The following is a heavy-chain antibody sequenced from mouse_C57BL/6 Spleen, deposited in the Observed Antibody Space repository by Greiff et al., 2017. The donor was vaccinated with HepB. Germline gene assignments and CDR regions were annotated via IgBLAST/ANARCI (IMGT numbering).Heavy chain of an antibody. V-gene: IGHV2-2*01. CDR1: GFSLTSYG. CDR2: IWSGGST. D-gene: IGHD4-1*01. J-gene: IGHJ4*01. CDR3: ARNPGPERGYYAMDY. Sequence: VKLVESGPGLVQPSQSLSITCTVSGFSLTSYGVHWVRQSPGKGLEWLGVIWSGGSTDYNAAFISRLSISKDNSKSQVFFKMNSLQADDTAIYYCARNPGPERGYYAMDYWGQGTSVTVSS.